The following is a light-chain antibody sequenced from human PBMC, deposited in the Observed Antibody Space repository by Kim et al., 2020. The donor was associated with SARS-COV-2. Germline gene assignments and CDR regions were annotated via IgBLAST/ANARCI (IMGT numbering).Light chain of an antibody. CDR1: QSISRL. V-gene: IGKV1-5*03. Sequence: SSIGDRVSIPCRASQSISRLLAWYQQKPGKAPKVLIYKASTLESGVPSRFSGSGSATEFTLTITSLQPDDFATYFCQQYQTSPWTFGPGTKVDIK. CDR3: QQYQTSPWT. J-gene: IGKJ1*01. CDR2: KAS.